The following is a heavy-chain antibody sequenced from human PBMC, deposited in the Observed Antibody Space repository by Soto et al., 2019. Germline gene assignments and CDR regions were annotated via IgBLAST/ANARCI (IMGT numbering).Heavy chain of an antibody. CDR1: VFIVSSNY. Sequence: GGPLRLSCAASVFIVSSNYMSWVRQAPGKGLEWVSVMYSGGRTSDADSVKGRFTISRDNSKNTLYRQMNSLSAEDTAVYYCARDHLLIPWFDPWGEGTLVTVSS. V-gene: IGHV3-53*01. CDR3: ARDHLLIPWFDP. D-gene: IGHD3-22*01. CDR2: MYSGGRT. J-gene: IGHJ5*02.